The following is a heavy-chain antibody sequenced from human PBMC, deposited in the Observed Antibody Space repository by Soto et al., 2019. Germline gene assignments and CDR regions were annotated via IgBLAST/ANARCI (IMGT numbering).Heavy chain of an antibody. V-gene: IGHV1-69*01. CDR3: VRDSGAKLSSS. D-gene: IGHD6-13*01. CDR1: GGTFSSYR. J-gene: IGHJ4*02. Sequence: QVQLVQSGAEVKKPGSSVKVSCKASGGTFSSYRINWVRQAPGQGLEWVGGIVPIYRTADYAQKFQGRGTITAAESARTSYMELRRLKSQDTAVYYCVRDSGAKLSSSWGQGTLVTVAS. CDR2: IVPIYRTA.